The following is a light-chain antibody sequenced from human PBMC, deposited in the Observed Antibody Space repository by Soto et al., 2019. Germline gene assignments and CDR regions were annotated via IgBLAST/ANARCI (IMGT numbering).Light chain of an antibody. Sequence: EIVMTQSPATLSVSPGERATLSCRASQNIVCNLAWYQQKPGQAPRLLISGVSTRATGIPARFSGSGSGTDFTLTLSSLQSEDFEIYFCQQYKTWPSTFGQGTKLEI. V-gene: IGKV3-15*01. J-gene: IGKJ5*01. CDR3: QQYKTWPST. CDR1: QNIVCN. CDR2: GVS.